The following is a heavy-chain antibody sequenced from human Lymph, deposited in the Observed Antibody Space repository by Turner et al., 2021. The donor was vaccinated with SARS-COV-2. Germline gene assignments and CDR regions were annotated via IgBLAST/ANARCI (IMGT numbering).Heavy chain of an antibody. D-gene: IGHD4-17*01. CDR1: GFPFSSFG. J-gene: IGHJ6*02. Sequence: QVQLVESGGGVVQPGRSLRLSCAASGFPFSSFGMHWVRQAPGKGLEWVAVIWFDGSNKYYADSVKGRFTISRDNSKNTLYLQMNSLRAEDTAVYYCARGAMTTVTLQYYYYGLDVWGLGATVTVSS. CDR3: ARGAMTTVTLQYYYYGLDV. CDR2: IWFDGSNK. V-gene: IGHV3-33*01.